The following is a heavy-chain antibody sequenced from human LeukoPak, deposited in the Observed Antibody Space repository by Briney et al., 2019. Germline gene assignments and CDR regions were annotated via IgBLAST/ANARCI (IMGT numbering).Heavy chain of an antibody. CDR3: AEDSATWGFDS. J-gene: IGHJ4*02. CDR1: GFVFSHFN. CDR2: IFYEEGKR. D-gene: IGHD3-16*01. Sequence: GGSLRLSCAASGFVFSHFNMHWVRQAPGKGLEWVAFIFYEEGKRSYSGSVKGRFTISRDISERTLYLQMNGLRVEDTAVYYCAEDSATWGFDSWGQGTLVTVSS. V-gene: IGHV3-30*02.